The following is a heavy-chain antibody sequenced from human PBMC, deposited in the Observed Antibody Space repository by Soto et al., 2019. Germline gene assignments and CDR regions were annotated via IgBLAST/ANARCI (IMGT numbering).Heavy chain of an antibody. D-gene: IGHD2-2*01. Sequence: GGSLRLSCAASGFTFSDYYMSWIRQAPGKGLEWVSYISSSGSTIYYADSVKGRFTISRDNAKNSLYLQMNSLRAEDTAVYYCASVPRPRSIYYYYYMDVWGKGTTVTVSS. CDR1: GFTFSDYY. J-gene: IGHJ6*03. V-gene: IGHV3-11*01. CDR2: ISSSGSTI. CDR3: ASVPRPRSIYYYYYMDV.